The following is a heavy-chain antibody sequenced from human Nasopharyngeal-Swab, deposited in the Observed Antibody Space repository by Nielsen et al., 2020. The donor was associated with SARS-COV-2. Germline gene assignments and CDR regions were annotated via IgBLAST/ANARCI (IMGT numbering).Heavy chain of an antibody. J-gene: IGHJ5*02. CDR2: IIPSEGST. D-gene: IGHD3-16*01. V-gene: IGHV1-46*01. Sequence: WVRRAPGQGPEWLGLIIPSEGSTAYAQKFQGRVTMTRDTSTSTAYMELSSLRSDDTAVYFCARGAVHHMLDLWGQGTRVTVSS. CDR3: ARGAVHHMLDL.